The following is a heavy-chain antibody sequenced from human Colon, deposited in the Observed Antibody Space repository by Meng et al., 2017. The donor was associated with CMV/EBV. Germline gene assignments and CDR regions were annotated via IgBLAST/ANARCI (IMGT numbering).Heavy chain of an antibody. Sequence: FPRYRIGWVRQVPRQRLEWMGWIRLYNDDTRYRHNVQGRNSMTTDPSTNTAFMVLRDLSSDDTAVSYCERRINYDYSTGDLYYLDYWGQGTLVTVSS. CDR3: ERRINYDYSTGDLYYLDY. D-gene: IGHD6-19*01. CDR1: FPRYR. J-gene: IGHJ4*02. CDR2: IRLYNDDT. V-gene: IGHV1-18*01.